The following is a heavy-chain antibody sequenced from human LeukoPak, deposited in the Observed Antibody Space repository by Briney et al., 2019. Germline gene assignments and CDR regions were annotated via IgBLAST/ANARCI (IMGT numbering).Heavy chain of an antibody. V-gene: IGHV3-23*01. CDR3: ARFRGFDY. CDR2: ISSTGGTT. CDR1: GITFSSYG. D-gene: IGHD3-16*01. Sequence: GGTLRLSCAASGITFSSYGMSWVRQAPGKGLEWVSSISSTGGTTYYADSVKGRFTISRDNSKNTLYLQMNSLRAEDTAVYYCARFRGFDYWGQGTLVTVSS. J-gene: IGHJ4*02.